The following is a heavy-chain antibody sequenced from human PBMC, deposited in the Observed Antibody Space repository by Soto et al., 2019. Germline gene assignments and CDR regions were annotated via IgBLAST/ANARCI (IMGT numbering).Heavy chain of an antibody. CDR3: MKNSGGFNT. Sequence: QLLQSGGGLVQPGGSLTLSCAASGFTFGTTDMSWVRQAPGEGLEWVSTIDGSGGITYYADSVKGRFTISRDNSRNTVYLQMNSLRGDDTALDYCMKNSGGFNTWGQGALVTVSS. J-gene: IGHJ5*02. CDR1: GFTFGTTD. V-gene: IGHV3-23*01. D-gene: IGHD3-10*01. CDR2: IDGSGGIT.